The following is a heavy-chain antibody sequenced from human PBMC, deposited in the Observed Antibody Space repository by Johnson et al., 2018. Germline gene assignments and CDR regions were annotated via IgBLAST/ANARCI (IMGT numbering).Heavy chain of an antibody. D-gene: IGHD3-3*01. CDR1: GFTFSSHG. Sequence: QVQLQESGGGVVQPGGSLRLSCAASGFTFSSHGMHWVRQAPGKGLEWVAVISHDESKKYYADSVKGRFTISRDNSKNTLYLQMNSLRVGDTDVYYCAKSDFWSGYTYYGLDVWGQGTTVTVSS. CDR3: AKSDFWSGYTYYGLDV. V-gene: IGHV3-30*18. CDR2: ISHDESKK. J-gene: IGHJ6*02.